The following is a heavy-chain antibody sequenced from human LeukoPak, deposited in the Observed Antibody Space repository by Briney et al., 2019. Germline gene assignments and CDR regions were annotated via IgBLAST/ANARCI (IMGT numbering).Heavy chain of an antibody. Sequence: SETLSLTCTVSGASFSSTSYFWGWIRQPPGRGLEYLGNIYYSGNTYNNPSLKSRVTLSADPSKNQYSLKVTSVTAADTAVYYCARFPRSLGYFDYWGQGILVTVSP. D-gene: IGHD2-15*01. CDR1: GASFSSTSYF. CDR3: ARFPRSLGYFDY. V-gene: IGHV4-39*01. J-gene: IGHJ4*02. CDR2: IYYSGNT.